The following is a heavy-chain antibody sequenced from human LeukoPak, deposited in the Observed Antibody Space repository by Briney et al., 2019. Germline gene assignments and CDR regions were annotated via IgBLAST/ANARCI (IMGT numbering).Heavy chain of an antibody. J-gene: IGHJ4*02. CDR2: MNPNSGNT. CDR3: ARGGVVATGGFDY. V-gene: IGHV1-8*01. CDR1: GYTFTSYD. D-gene: IGHD5-12*01. Sequence: ASVKVSCKASGYTFTSYDINWVRQAAGQGLEWMGWMNPNSGNTGYAQKFQGRVTMTRDTSISTAYMDLSSLGSEDTAVYYCARGGVVATGGFDYWGQGTLVTVSS.